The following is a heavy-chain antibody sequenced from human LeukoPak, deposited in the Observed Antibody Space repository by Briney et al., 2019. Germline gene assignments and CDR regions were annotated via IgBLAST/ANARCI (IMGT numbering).Heavy chain of an antibody. CDR1: GFIFSNYG. CDR2: IWYDGRTK. J-gene: IGHJ4*02. CDR3: AREWGRIAVAGGPGY. V-gene: IGHV3-33*01. D-gene: IGHD6-19*01. Sequence: GGSLRLSCEVSGFIFSNYGMHWVRQAPAKGLEWVALIWYDGRTKFHADSVRGRFTISRDNSANTLYLQMSSLRVEDTAVYYCAREWGRIAVAGGPGYWGQGALVTVSS.